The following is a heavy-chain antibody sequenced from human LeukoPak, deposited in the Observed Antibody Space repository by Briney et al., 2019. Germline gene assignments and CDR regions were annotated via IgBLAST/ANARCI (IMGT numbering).Heavy chain of an antibody. J-gene: IGHJ6*02. CDR1: GFTFSSYS. D-gene: IGHD3-16*02. V-gene: IGHV3-21*01. CDR2: ISSSSSYL. CDR3: ERDRDYVWGSYRYLNYYYYYGMDV. Sequence: PGGSLRLSCAASGFTFSSYSMSWVRQAPGKGLEWVSSISSSSSYLYYADSVKGRFTITRANAKNSLYLQINSLRAEDTALYYCERDRDYVWGSYRYLNYYYYYGMDVWGPGTPVTVSS.